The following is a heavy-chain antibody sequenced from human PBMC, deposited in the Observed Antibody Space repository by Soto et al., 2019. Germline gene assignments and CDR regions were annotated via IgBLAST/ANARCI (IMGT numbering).Heavy chain of an antibody. CDR3: ARLYYDYV. CDR1: GFTFGTYS. J-gene: IGHJ6*02. D-gene: IGHD3-3*01. V-gene: IGHV3-48*02. CDR2: LSYDSDTI. Sequence: GGSLRLSCAGSGFTFGTYSMNWVRQAAGKGLEWIAYLSYDSDTIQYADSVKGRFTISRDNAKNSLYLQMNSLRDEDTAVYYCARLYYDYVWGQGTTVTVSS.